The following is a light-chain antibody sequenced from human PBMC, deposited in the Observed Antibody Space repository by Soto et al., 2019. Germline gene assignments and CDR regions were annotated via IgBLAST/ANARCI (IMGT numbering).Light chain of an antibody. Sequence: DIQMTQSPSSLSASVGDRVTITCRASQTIIKYLNWYQQKPGKAPKLLINGASSLQSGVPSRFNGSRSGTDFTLTISSLQPEDSATYYCQQSYSTPWTFGQGNKVEVK. V-gene: IGKV1-39*01. CDR3: QQSYSTPWT. CDR2: GAS. CDR1: QTIIKY. J-gene: IGKJ1*01.